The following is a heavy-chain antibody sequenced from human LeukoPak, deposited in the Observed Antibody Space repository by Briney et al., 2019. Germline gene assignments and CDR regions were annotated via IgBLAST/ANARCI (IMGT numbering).Heavy chain of an antibody. D-gene: IGHD5-12*01. V-gene: IGHV3-23*01. CDR2: ISGSGGST. Sequence: GGSLRLSCAASGFTFSSYAMSWVRQAPGKGLEWVSAISGSGGSTYYAGSVKGRFTVSRDNSKNTLYLQMNSLRAEDTAVYYCAKDNPLRPPTNPDYWGQGTLVTVSS. CDR1: GFTFSSYA. CDR3: AKDNPLRPPTNPDY. J-gene: IGHJ4*02.